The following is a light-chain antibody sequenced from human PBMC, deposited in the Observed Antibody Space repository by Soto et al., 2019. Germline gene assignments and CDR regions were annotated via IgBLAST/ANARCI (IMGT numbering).Light chain of an antibody. J-gene: IGKJ1*01. CDR1: QSVSSN. CDR2: GAS. V-gene: IGKV3-15*01. CDR3: QQYNNWPWT. Sequence: EIVRTQSPATLSVSPGERGTLSCRASQSVSSNLAWYQQKPGQAPRLLIYGASTRATGIPARFSGSRSGTEFTLTLSSLQSEDFAVYYCQQYNNWPWTFGQGTKVEIK.